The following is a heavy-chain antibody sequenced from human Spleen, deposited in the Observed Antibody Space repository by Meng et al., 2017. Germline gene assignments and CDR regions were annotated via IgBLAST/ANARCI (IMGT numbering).Heavy chain of an antibody. J-gene: IGHJ4*02. D-gene: IGHD6-13*01. CDR3: ARATAAGFDY. V-gene: IGHV4-61*01. Sequence: VERRGAGAGRGRPSEPLSLASSFTVGSFASGSYHWGWIRRPPGEGLELIGYIYYSGATTDNPSLKSRGNISVDTSKNQFSMQLSSVTAADTGVYYCARATAAGFDYWGQGTLVTVSS. CDR2: IYYSGAT. CDR1: VGSFASGSYH.